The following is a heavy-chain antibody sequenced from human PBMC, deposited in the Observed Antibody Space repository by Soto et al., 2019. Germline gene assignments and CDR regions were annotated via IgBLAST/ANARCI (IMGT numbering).Heavy chain of an antibody. V-gene: IGHV6-1*01. CDR3: ARILIVPCYFDY. J-gene: IGHJ4*02. Sequence: SQTLSLTCAISGGTVSSNSATWHWIRQSPSRGLEWLGNTYCRGKWSNDDELSVKSRIIINQDTTKNQFLLHLNSVTPEDTAVYYCARILIVPCYFDYWGQGTLVTVSS. D-gene: IGHD2-8*01. CDR1: GGTVSSNSAT. CDR2: TYCRGKWSN.